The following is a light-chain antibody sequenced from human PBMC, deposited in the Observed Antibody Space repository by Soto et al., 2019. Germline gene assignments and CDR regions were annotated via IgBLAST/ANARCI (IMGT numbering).Light chain of an antibody. CDR2: DVS. CDR3: CSYAGSYTNV. CDR1: SGDVGGYKY. V-gene: IGLV2-11*01. J-gene: IGLJ1*01. Sequence: QSVLTQPRSVSGSPGQSVTISCTGTSGDVGGYKYVSWYQQHPGKAPKLMIYDVSKRPSGVPDRFSGSKSGNTASLTISGLQAEDEADYYCCSYAGSYTNVFGIGTKLTVL.